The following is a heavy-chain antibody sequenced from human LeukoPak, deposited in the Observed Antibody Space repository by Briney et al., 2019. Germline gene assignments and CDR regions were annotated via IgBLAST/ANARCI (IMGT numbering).Heavy chain of an antibody. CDR3: ARGGNYYDSSPLDY. V-gene: IGHV4-34*01. J-gene: IGHJ4*02. D-gene: IGHD3-22*01. Sequence: SETLSLTCAVYGGSFSGYYWSWIRQPPGKGLEWIGEINHSGSTNYNPSLKSRVTISVDTSKNQFSLKLSSVTAADTAVYYCARGGNYYDSSPLDYWGQGTLATVSS. CDR1: GGSFSGYY. CDR2: INHSGST.